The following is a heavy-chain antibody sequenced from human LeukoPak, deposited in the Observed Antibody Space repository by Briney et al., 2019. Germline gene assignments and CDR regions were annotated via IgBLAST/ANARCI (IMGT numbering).Heavy chain of an antibody. CDR1: GFTFSTYS. J-gene: IGHJ4*02. CDR3: ARGAPFCSHYDVSPDF. D-gene: IGHD3-16*01. V-gene: IGHV3-48*01. CDR2: ISSSSSII. Sequence: GGSLRLSCAASGFTFSTYSMNWVRQSPGKGLEWVSYISSSSSIIYYADSVKGRFTIARDNAKDSLNLQMNSLRAADTAVYYCARGAPFCSHYDVSPDFWGQGTLVTVSS.